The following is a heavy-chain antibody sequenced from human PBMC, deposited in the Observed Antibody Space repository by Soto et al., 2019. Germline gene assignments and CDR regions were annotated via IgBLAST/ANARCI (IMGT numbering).Heavy chain of an antibody. CDR2: ISYDGSNK. CDR3: ARDGFYYGLDV. J-gene: IGHJ6*02. V-gene: IGHV3-30-3*01. CDR1: GFTFSSYA. Sequence: QVQLVESGGGVVQPGRSLRLSCAASGFTFSSYAMHWVRQAPGKGLEWVAVISYDGSNKYYADSVKGRFTISRDNSKNSLYLQINSLRAEDTAVYYCARDGFYYGLDVWGQGTTVTVSS.